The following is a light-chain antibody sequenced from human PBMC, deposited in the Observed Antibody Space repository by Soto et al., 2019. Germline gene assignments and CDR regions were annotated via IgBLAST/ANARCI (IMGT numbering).Light chain of an antibody. J-gene: IGKJ1*01. CDR3: QQANSFPRT. Sequence: EIVLTQSPATLSLSPGERATLSCRASQNISVYLAWYRQKPGQAPRLLIYAASNRATGIPARFSGSGSGTDFTLTISSLQPEDFATYYCQQANSFPRTFGQGTKVEIK. CDR1: QNISVY. CDR2: AAS. V-gene: IGKV3-11*01.